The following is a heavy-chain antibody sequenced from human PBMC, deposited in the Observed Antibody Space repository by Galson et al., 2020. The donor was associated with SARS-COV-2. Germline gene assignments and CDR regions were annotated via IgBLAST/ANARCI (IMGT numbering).Heavy chain of an antibody. J-gene: IGHJ4*02. CDR2: INSVGSNT. CDR1: GFTFSSYW. V-gene: IGHV3-74*01. Sequence: GSLRLSCAASGFTFSSYWMHWVRQAPGKGLVWVSRINSVGSNTGYADSVKGRFTISRDNAKNTLYLEMNSLRDEDTAVYYCARDRIEVAGDDFDYWGQGTLVTVSS. D-gene: IGHD6-19*01. CDR3: ARDRIEVAGDDFDY.